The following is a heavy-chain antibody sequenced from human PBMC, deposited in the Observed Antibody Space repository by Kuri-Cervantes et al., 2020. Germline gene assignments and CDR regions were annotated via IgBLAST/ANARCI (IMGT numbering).Heavy chain of an antibody. Sequence: SETLSLTCTVSGGSISSSSYYWGWIRQPPGKGLEWIGSIYYSGSTYYNPSLKSRVTISVDTSKNQFSLKLSSVTAADTAVYYCARASVGRRRGFDTPPYYYVSSGYYYWGQGTLVTVSS. V-gene: IGHV4-39*01. CDR3: ARASVGRRRGFDTPPYYYVSSGYYY. CDR2: IYYSGST. J-gene: IGHJ4*02. CDR1: GGSISSSSYY. D-gene: IGHD3-22*01.